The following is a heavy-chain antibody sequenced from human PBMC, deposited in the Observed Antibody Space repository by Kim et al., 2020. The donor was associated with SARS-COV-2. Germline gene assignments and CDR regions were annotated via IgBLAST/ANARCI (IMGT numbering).Heavy chain of an antibody. D-gene: IGHD1-1*01. Sequence: ESLKGRFTISRDNSKNTLYLQMNSLRAEDTAVYYCAKDPGKGTWYWYFDLWGRGTLVTVSS. J-gene: IGHJ2*01. CDR3: AKDPGKGTWYWYFDL. V-gene: IGHV3-23*01.